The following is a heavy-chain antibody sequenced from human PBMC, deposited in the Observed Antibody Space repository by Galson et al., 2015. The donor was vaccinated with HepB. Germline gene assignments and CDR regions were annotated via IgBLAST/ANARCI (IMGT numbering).Heavy chain of an antibody. CDR3: TTKRYYYDSSGYYYALNDY. CDR1: GFTFSNAW. D-gene: IGHD3-22*01. Sequence: SLRLSCAASGFTFSNAWMNWVRQAPGKGLEWVGRIKSKTDGGTTDYAAPVKGRFTISRDDSKNTLYLQMNSLKTEDTAVYYCTTKRYYYDSSGYYYALNDYWGQGTLVTVSS. J-gene: IGHJ4*02. CDR2: IKSKTDGGTT. V-gene: IGHV3-15*07.